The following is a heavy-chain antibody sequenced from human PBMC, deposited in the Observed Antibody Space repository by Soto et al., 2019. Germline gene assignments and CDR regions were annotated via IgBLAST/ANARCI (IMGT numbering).Heavy chain of an antibody. D-gene: IGHD2-15*01. Sequence: GGSLRLSCAAPGFTFSDYYMSWIRQAPGKGLEWVSYISSSGSTIYYADSVKGRFTISRDNAKNSLYLQMNSPRAEDTAVYYSASSTGYCSGGSCYSDAFDIWGQGTMVTVSS. J-gene: IGHJ3*02. V-gene: IGHV3-11*01. CDR3: ASSTGYCSGGSCYSDAFDI. CDR1: GFTFSDYY. CDR2: ISSSGSTI.